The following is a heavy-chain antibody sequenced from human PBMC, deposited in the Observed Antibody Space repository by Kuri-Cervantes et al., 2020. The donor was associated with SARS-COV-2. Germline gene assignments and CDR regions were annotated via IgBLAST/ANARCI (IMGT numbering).Heavy chain of an antibody. D-gene: IGHD1-26*01. CDR2: FDPGQRGI. Sequence: ASVKVSCKVSGNTLTELPLHWVRQAPGKGLEWMGGFDPGQRGIIYAQKFQGRVSMTEDTSTDTAYMELSSLRSEDTAVYYCAGGSLPSHRYFDYWGQGTLVTVSS. CDR1: GNTLTELP. J-gene: IGHJ4*02. V-gene: IGHV1-24*01. CDR3: AGGSLPSHRYFDY.